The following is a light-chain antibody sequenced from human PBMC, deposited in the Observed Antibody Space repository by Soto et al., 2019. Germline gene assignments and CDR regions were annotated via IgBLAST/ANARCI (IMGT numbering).Light chain of an antibody. J-gene: IGKJ1*01. CDR3: QQYNNWPRT. V-gene: IGKV3-15*01. CDR1: QSVNSN. CDR2: GAS. Sequence: EVVVTQSPATLSVSPGERATLSCRASQSVNSNLAWYQQKPGQAPRLLIYGASTRATGIPATFSDSGSGTNFTLTITNLQSEDFAIYYCQQYNNWPRTFGQGTRVEIK.